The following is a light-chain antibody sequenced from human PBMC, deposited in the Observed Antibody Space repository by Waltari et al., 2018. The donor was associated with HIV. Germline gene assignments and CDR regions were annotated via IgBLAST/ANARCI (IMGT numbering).Light chain of an antibody. CDR2: SHK. V-gene: IGLV1-44*01. Sequence: QSVLTQPPSASATPGQGVTNPRSGCRSNIGSNTVNCYQQLPGNAPKLLIYSHKQRPPGIPDRFYGSKSGTSASLAISGLQSEDEADYYCAAWDDSLNEVLFGGGTKLTVL. CDR3: AAWDDSLNEVL. J-gene: IGLJ2*01. CDR1: RSNIGSNT.